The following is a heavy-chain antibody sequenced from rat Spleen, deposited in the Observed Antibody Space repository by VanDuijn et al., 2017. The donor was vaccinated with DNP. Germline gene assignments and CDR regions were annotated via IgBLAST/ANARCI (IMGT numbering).Heavy chain of an antibody. CDR3: ARSWVGVRGIWFAY. V-gene: IGHV1-43*01. J-gene: IGHJ3*01. CDR2: INMGSGGT. CDR1: GYTFTTYY. Sequence: QVQLQQSGAELAKPDSSVKISCRASGYTFTTYYIGWIKQTTRQGLEFIGYINMGSGGTNYNEKFKGKATLTVDKSSNTAFMQLSSLTPDDSAVYYCARSWVGVRGIWFAYWGQGTLVTVSS. D-gene: IGHD4-3*01.